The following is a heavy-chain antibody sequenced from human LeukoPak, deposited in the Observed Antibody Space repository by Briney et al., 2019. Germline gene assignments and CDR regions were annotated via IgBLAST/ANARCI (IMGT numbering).Heavy chain of an antibody. CDR2: IYYSGST. V-gene: IGHV4-59*08. Sequence: SETLSLTCTVSGGSISSYYWSWIRQPPGKGLEWIGYIYYSGSTNYNPSLKSRVTISVDTSKNQFSLKLSSVTAADTAVYYCASFSIAVAGTGYWGQGTLVTVSS. CDR3: ASFSIAVAGTGY. D-gene: IGHD6-19*01. CDR1: GGSISSYY. J-gene: IGHJ4*02.